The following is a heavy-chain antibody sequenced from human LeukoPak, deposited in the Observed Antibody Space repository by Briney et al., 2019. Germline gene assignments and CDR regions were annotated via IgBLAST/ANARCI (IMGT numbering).Heavy chain of an antibody. J-gene: IGHJ4*02. CDR3: ARDRESELQTFDY. V-gene: IGHV1-18*01. Sequence: ASVRVSPMASGYTFTSYGSSWVPQAPGQGLEWMGWISAYNGNTNYAQKLQGRVTMTTDTSTSTVYMELRTLRSDDTAVYYCARDRESELQTFDYWGPGNLVTGSS. CDR1: GYTFTSYG. CDR2: ISAYNGNT. D-gene: IGHD1-26*01.